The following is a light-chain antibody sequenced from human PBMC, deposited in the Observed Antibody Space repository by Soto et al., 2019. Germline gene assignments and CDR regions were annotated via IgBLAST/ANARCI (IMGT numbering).Light chain of an antibody. CDR3: LLYVGSGIHWV. CDR1: SGSVSTNNY. J-gene: IGLJ3*02. Sequence: QTVVTQEPSFSVSPGGTITLTCGLSSGSVSTNNYPSWYQQTPGQAPRTLIYSTNTRSSGVPDRLSGSILGNQAALTITGAQADDECDYYCLLYVGSGIHWVFGGGTKLTVL. V-gene: IGLV8-61*01. CDR2: STN.